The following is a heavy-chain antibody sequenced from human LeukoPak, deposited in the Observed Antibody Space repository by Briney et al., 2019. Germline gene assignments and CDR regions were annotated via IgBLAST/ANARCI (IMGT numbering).Heavy chain of an antibody. J-gene: IGHJ4*02. CDR3: ARSFTVVTHYFDY. V-gene: IGHV3-30*02. Sequence: PGGSLRLSCAASGFTFSSYGMHWVRQAPGKGLEWVAFIRYDGGNKYYADSVKGRFTISRDNSKNTLYLQMNSLRAEDTAVYYCARSFTVVTHYFDYWGQGTLVTVSS. CDR2: IRYDGGNK. D-gene: IGHD4-23*01. CDR1: GFTFSSYG.